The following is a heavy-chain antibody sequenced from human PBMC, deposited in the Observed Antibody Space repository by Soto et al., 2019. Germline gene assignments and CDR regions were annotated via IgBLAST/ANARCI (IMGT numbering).Heavy chain of an antibody. D-gene: IGHD3-9*01. CDR2: IIPIFGTA. J-gene: IGHJ6*02. CDR3: ARDPRYYDILTGYLVLGYYGMDV. Sequence: ASVKVSCKASGGTFSSYAISWVRQARGQGLEWMGGIIPIFGTANYTQKFQGRVTITADKSTSTAYMELSSLRSEDTAVYYCARDPRYYDILTGYLVLGYYGMDVWGQGTTVTVSS. CDR1: GGTFSSYA. V-gene: IGHV1-69*06.